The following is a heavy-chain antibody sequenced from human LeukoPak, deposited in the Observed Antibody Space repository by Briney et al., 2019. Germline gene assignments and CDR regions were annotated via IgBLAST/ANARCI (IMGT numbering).Heavy chain of an antibody. V-gene: IGHV3-49*04. J-gene: IGHJ3*02. D-gene: IGHD3-22*01. CDR2: IRSKAYGGTT. Sequence: GGSLRLSCTASGFTFGDYAMSWVRQAPGKGLEWVGFIRSKAYGGTTEYAASVKGRFTISRDDSKNTAYLQMNSLKTEDTAVYYCTRLGYYYDSSGYRYDAFDIWGQGTMVTVSS. CDR3: TRLGYYYDSSGYRYDAFDI. CDR1: GFTFGDYA.